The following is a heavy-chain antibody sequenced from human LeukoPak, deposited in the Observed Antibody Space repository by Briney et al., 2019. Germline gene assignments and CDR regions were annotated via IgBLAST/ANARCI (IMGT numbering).Heavy chain of an antibody. CDR2: IRYDGSNK. CDR3: ARGLPNYYGMDV. J-gene: IGHJ6*02. CDR1: GFTLSSYG. Sequence: GGSLRLSCAASGFTLSSYGMHWVRQAPGKGLEWVTFIRYDGSNKYYADSVRGRFTISRDNAKNTVYLQMNSLRTEDTAVYYCARGLPNYYGMDVWGQGTTVTVSS. V-gene: IGHV3-30*02.